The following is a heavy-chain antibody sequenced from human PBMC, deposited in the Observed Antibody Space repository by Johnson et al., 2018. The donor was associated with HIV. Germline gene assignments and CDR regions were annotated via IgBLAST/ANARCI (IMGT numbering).Heavy chain of an antibody. CDR3: ARESLNACDI. Sequence: VQLVESGGGLVQPGGSLRLSCAASGFTVSSNYMSWVRQAPGKGLEWVSVIYSGGSTYYADSVKGRFTISRDNSKNTLYHQMNSLRAEDTAVYSCARESLNACDIWGQGTMVTVSS. J-gene: IGHJ3*02. CDR1: GFTVSSNY. CDR2: IYSGGST. V-gene: IGHV3-66*02.